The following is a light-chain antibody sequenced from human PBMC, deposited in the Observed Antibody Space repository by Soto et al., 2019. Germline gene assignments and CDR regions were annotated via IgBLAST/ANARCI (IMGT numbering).Light chain of an antibody. CDR1: QSVSSY. CDR3: QQRREWPLT. CDR2: DTS. J-gene: IGKJ4*01. Sequence: EIVMTQSPATLSVSPGERATLSCRASQSVSSYLAWYQQKPGQAPRLLIYDTSNRATGIPARFSGSGSGTDFTLTISSLEPEDFAVYHCQQRREWPLTFGGGTKVDIK. V-gene: IGKV3-11*01.